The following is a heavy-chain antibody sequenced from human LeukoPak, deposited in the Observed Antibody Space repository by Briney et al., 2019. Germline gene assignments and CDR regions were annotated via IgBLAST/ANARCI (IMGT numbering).Heavy chain of an antibody. J-gene: IGHJ3*02. Sequence: SVKVSCKASGGTFSSYAISWVRQAPGQGLEWMGRIIPILGIANYAQKFQGRVTITADKSTSTAYMELSSLRSEDTAVYYCARDQSGVGIVVVVAISDAFDIWGQGTMVTVSS. CDR3: ARDQSGVGIVVVVAISDAFDI. V-gene: IGHV1-69*04. CDR1: GGTFSSYA. CDR2: IIPILGIA. D-gene: IGHD2-15*01.